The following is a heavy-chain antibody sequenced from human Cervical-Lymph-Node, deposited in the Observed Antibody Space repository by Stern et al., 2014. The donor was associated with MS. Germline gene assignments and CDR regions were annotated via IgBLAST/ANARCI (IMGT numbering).Heavy chain of an antibody. Sequence: VQLVESGGGVIQPGGSLRLSCTASGFTVSRDYMTWVRQAPGKGLEWLSRITNVGSTFHTDSVKGRFTISRDDSKNTVNLRMTSLRAEDTDMYYCARDTSSPERSDWWGQGTLVTVSS. J-gene: IGHJ4*02. CDR2: ITNVGST. D-gene: IGHD1-1*01. V-gene: IGHV3-53*01. CDR3: ARDTSSPERSDW. CDR1: GFTVSRDY.